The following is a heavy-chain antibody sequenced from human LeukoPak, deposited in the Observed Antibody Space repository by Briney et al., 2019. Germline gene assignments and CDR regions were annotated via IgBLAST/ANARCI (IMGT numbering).Heavy chain of an antibody. D-gene: IGHD3-10*01. J-gene: IGHJ4*02. CDR1: GGSISSDY. V-gene: IGHV4-59*08. CDR2: IYNSGNN. Sequence: NPSETLSLTCTVSGGSISSDYWQWIRQPPGEGLEWVGYIYNSGNNHYNSSLKSRVAISIDTSKNQFSLKLASVTAADTAVYYCATRGYWGQGTLVAVSS. CDR3: ATRGY.